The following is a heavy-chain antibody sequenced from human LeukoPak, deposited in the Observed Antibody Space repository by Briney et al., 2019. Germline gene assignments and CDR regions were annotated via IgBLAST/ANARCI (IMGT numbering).Heavy chain of an antibody. CDR1: GFTFSNYA. Sequence: GGSLRLSCAASGFTFSNYAMGWVRQAPGKGLEWVSALSGSGGDTYFADSVKGRFTISRDNSKNTLFLQMNSLRAEDTALYYCTKVVDGDLLDWGQGTLVTVSS. D-gene: IGHD2-21*02. CDR2: LSGSGGDT. J-gene: IGHJ4*02. V-gene: IGHV3-23*01. CDR3: TKVVDGDLLD.